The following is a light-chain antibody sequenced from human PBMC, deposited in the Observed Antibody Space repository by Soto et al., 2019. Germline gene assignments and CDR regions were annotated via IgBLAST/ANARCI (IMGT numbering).Light chain of an antibody. J-gene: IGLJ2*01. Sequence: QSALTQPPSASGSPGQSVTISYSGTSSDVGGYNYVSWYQQHPGKAPKLMIYEISKRPSGVPDRFSGSKSGNTASLTVSGLQAEDEADYYCYSYAGRTVVFGGGTKLTVL. CDR3: YSYAGRTVV. CDR2: EIS. V-gene: IGLV2-8*01. CDR1: SSDVGGYNY.